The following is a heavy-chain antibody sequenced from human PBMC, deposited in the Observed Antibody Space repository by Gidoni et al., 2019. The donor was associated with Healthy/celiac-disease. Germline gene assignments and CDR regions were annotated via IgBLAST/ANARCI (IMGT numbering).Heavy chain of an antibody. V-gene: IGHV3-21*01. J-gene: IGHJ4*02. CDR2: ISSSSSYI. D-gene: IGHD3-22*01. CDR1: GFTFSSYS. CDR3: ARGNYYDTANGFDY. Sequence: EVQLVESGGGLVKPGGSLRLACAASGFTFSSYSMNWVRQAPGKGLEWVSSISSSSSYIYYADSVKGRFTISRDNAKNSLYLQMNSLRAEDTAVYYCARGNYYDTANGFDYWGQGTLVTVSS.